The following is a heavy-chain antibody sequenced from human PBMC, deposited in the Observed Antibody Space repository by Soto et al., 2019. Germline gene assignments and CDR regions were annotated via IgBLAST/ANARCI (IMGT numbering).Heavy chain of an antibody. J-gene: IGHJ4*02. CDR2: IFADGNT. V-gene: IGHV4-4*07. Sequence: SETLSLTCVVSGASISTSYWSWVRQPAGKRLQWIGRIFADGNTNSNPSLKGRVSMAIDKSQNQISLQLTSVTAADTAIYYCVRDIIVALDYWGQGAQVTVSS. CDR3: VRDIIVALDY. CDR1: GASISTSY. D-gene: IGHD2-21*01.